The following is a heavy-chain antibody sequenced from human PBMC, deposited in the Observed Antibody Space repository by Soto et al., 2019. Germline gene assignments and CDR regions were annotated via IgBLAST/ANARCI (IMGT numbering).Heavy chain of an antibody. CDR2: IWYDGSNK. CDR3: ARGMLAAAGYYYYYMDV. V-gene: IGHV3-33*01. Sequence: TGGSLRLSCAASGFTFSSYGMHWVRQAPGEGLEWVAVIWYDGSNKYYADSVKGRFTISRDKSKNTLYLQMNSLRAEDTAVYYCARGMLAAAGYYYYYMDVWGKGTTVTVSS. J-gene: IGHJ6*03. CDR1: GFTFSSYG. D-gene: IGHD6-13*01.